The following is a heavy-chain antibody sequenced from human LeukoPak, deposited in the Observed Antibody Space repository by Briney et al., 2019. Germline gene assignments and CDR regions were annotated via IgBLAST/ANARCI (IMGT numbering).Heavy chain of an antibody. CDR1: GYIFTSYA. CDR2: INAGNGNT. Sequence: ASVKVSCKASGYIFTSYAMHWVRQAPGQRREWMGWINAGNGNTKYSQKFQGRVTITRDTSASTAYMELSSLRSEDTAVYYCARMGYCSSTSCYVYFDYWGQGTLVTVSS. CDR3: ARMGYCSSTSCYVYFDY. D-gene: IGHD2-2*01. J-gene: IGHJ4*02. V-gene: IGHV1-3*01.